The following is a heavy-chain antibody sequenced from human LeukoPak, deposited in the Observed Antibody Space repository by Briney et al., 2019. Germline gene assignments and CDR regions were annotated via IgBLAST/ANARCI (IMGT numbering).Heavy chain of an antibody. CDR1: GYTFTSYG. CDR2: ISAYNGNT. D-gene: IGHD3-9*01. J-gene: IGHJ4*02. V-gene: IGHV1-18*01. Sequence: ASVKVSCKASGYTFTSYGISWVRQAPGQGLEWMGWISAYNGNTNYAQKLQGRVTMTTDTSTSTAYMELRSLRSDDTAVHYCAREPTYDILTGYFVDYWGQGTLVTVSS. CDR3: AREPTYDILTGYFVDY.